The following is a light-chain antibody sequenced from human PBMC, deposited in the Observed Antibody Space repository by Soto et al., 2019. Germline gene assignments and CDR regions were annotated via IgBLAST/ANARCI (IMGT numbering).Light chain of an antibody. CDR3: QHYVERSPIT. Sequence: IVMTQSPATLSVSPGERATLSCRASQSVNSGLAWYQQKPGQTPRLLIYEASRRATGIPDRFSGSGSGTDFTLTISRLEPEDFALYYCQHYVERSPITFGQGTRLEIK. V-gene: IGKV3-20*01. CDR1: QSVNSG. J-gene: IGKJ5*01. CDR2: EAS.